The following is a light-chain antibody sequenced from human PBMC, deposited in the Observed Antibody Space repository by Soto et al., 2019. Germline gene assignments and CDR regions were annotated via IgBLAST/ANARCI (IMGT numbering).Light chain of an antibody. J-gene: IGKJ1*01. Sequence: PGETGTLSCSASQSVSSSYLTWYQQKPGQAPRLLIYGASTRATSIPARFSGSGSGADFTLTISSLQPEDVAVYYCQQDYNLPGTFGQGTRV. CDR1: QSVSSSY. CDR3: QQDYNLPGT. V-gene: IGKV3D-7*01. CDR2: GAS.